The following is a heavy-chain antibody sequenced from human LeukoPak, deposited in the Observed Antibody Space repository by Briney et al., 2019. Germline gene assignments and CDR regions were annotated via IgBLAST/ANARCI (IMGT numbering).Heavy chain of an antibody. Sequence: GGSLRLSCAASGFTFSSYSMNWVRQAPGKGLEWVSSTSSSSSYIYYADSVKGRFTISRDNAKNSLYLQMNSLRVEDTAVYYCAKEGRSLQTYWGQGTLVTVSS. D-gene: IGHD5-24*01. CDR1: GFTFSSYS. J-gene: IGHJ4*02. CDR2: TSSSSSYI. CDR3: AKEGRSLQTY. V-gene: IGHV3-21*04.